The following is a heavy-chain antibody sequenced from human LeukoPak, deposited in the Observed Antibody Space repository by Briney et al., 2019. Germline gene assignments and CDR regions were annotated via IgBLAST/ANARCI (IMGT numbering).Heavy chain of an antibody. CDR3: ALVCETGSYGMDV. V-gene: IGHV1-69*13. CDR1: GYSFTSYG. Sequence: ASVKVSCKASGYSFTSYGITWVRQAPGQGLEWMGGIIPIFGTANYAQKFQGRVTITADESTSTAYMELSSLRSEDTAVYYCALVCETGSYGMDVWGQGTTVTVSS. D-gene: IGHD7-27*01. CDR2: IIPIFGTA. J-gene: IGHJ6*02.